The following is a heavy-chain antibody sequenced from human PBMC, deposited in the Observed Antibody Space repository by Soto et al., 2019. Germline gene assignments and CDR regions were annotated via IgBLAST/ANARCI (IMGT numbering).Heavy chain of an antibody. V-gene: IGHV3-33*01. CDR3: ARDGGSYYGPQYFDY. Sequence: LRLSCAASGFTFSSYGMHWVRQAPGKGLEWVAVIWYDGSNKYYADSVKGRFTISRDNSKNTLYLQMNSLRAEDTAVYYCARDGGSYYGPQYFDYWGQGTLVTVSS. CDR2: IWYDGSNK. D-gene: IGHD1-26*01. CDR1: GFTFSSYG. J-gene: IGHJ4*02.